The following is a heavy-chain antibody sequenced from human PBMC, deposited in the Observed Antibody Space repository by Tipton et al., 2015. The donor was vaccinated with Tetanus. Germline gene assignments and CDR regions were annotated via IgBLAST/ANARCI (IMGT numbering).Heavy chain of an antibody. CDR2: IKSKTDGGTT. CDR3: TTSGIVGSGSRVDY. Sequence: CAASGFIFSSYGIHWVRQAPGKGLEWVGRIKSKTDGGTTDYAARVKDRFSISRDDSKNTLFLLMNSLKTEDTAVYYCTTSGIVGSGSRVDYWGRGALVTVTS. CDR1: GFIFSSYG. J-gene: IGHJ4*02. D-gene: IGHD1-26*01. V-gene: IGHV3-15*07.